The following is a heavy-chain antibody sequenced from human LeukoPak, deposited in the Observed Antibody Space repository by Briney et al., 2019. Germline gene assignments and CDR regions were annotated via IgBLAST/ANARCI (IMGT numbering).Heavy chain of an antibody. CDR2: IRYDGSNK. J-gene: IGHJ4*02. D-gene: IGHD3-10*01. V-gene: IGHV3-30*02. CDR1: GFTFSSYG. Sequence: GGSLRLSCAASGFTFSSYGMHWVRQAPGKGLEWVAFIRYDGSNKYYADSVKGRFTISRDNSKNTLYLQMNSLRAEDTAVYYCAKERSPMVRGVPLDYWGQGTLVTVSS. CDR3: AKERSPMVRGVPLDY.